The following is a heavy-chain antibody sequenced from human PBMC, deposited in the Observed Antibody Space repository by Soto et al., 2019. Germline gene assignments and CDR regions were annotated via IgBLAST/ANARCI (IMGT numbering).Heavy chain of an antibody. Sequence: QPGGSLRLSCAASGFTFSSYGMHWVRQAPGKGLEWVAVIWYDGSNKYYADSVKGRFTISRDNSKNTLYLQMNSLRAEDTAVYYCARALKDPKETGTTWGFDYWGQGTLVTVSS. CDR3: ARALKDPKETGTTWGFDY. V-gene: IGHV3-33*01. D-gene: IGHD1-7*01. CDR2: IWYDGSNK. J-gene: IGHJ4*02. CDR1: GFTFSSYG.